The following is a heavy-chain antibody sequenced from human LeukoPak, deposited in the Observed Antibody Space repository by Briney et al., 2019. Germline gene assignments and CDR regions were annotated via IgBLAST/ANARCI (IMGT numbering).Heavy chain of an antibody. J-gene: IGHJ3*02. D-gene: IGHD1-26*01. V-gene: IGHV4-30-4*08. CDR3: ARDSVGANPPAFDI. CDR2: IYYSGST. CDR1: GGSISSGDYY. Sequence: PSQTLSLTCTVSGGSISSGDYYWSWIRQPPGKGLEWIGYIYYSGSTYYNPSLKSRVTISVDTSKNQFSLKLSSVTAADTAVYYCARDSVGANPPAFDIWGLGTMVTVSS.